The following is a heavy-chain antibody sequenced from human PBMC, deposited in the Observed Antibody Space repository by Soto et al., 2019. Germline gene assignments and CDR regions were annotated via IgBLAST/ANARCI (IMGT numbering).Heavy chain of an antibody. CDR3: ATGILLYGGNSFFDY. CDR2: FDPEDGET. V-gene: IGHV1-24*01. J-gene: IGHJ4*02. Sequence: ASVKLSCKVCGDSITELSMHWVRQAPKKGLEWMGGFDPEDGETIYAQKFQGRVTMTEDTSTDTAYMELSSLRSEDTAVYYCATGILLYGGNSFFDYWGQGTLVTVSS. CDR1: GDSITELS. D-gene: IGHD4-17*01.